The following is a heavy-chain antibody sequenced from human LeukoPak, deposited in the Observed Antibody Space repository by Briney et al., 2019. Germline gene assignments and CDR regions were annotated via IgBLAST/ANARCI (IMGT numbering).Heavy chain of an antibody. CDR3: ARDPRTPYYYYYMDV. CDR1: GYSITSGYY. CDR2: IYHSGST. Sequence: PSETLSLTCAVSGYSITSGYYWGWIRQPPGKGLAWIGTIYHSGSTYYNPSLKSRVTISVDTSKNQFSLKLSSVTAADTAVYYCARDPRTPYYYYYMDVWGKGTTVTVSS. V-gene: IGHV4-38-2*02. J-gene: IGHJ6*03.